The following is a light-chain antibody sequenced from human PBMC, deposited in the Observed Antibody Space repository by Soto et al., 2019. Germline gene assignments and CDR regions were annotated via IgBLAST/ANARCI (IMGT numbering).Light chain of an antibody. CDR2: GAS. V-gene: IGKV1-39*01. J-gene: IGKJ2*02. Sequence: DLPMTQSPSTLSASVGDRITITCRASQSISRYLNWYQQKPGKAPEILIYGASNLQSGVPSRFSGSGSGTDFSLTISSLQPEDFATYYCQQGYTTPRTFGQGTKLEIK. CDR3: QQGYTTPRT. CDR1: QSISRY.